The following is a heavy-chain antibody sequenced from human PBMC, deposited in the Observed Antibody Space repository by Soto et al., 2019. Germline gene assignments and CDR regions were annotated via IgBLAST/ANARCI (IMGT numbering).Heavy chain of an antibody. D-gene: IGHD1-26*01. Sequence: QVQLVQSGAEVKKPGSSVKVSCKASGGIFSSYAISWLRQAPGQGLEWMGAVIPILGQAYYAQNLQDRVTITADEPTTTTYMELSSLRSEDTAVYFCASVGGVGAPPGADYWGQGTLVTVSS. CDR1: GGIFSSYA. CDR3: ASVGGVGAPPGADY. J-gene: IGHJ4*02. V-gene: IGHV1-69*01. CDR2: VIPILGQA.